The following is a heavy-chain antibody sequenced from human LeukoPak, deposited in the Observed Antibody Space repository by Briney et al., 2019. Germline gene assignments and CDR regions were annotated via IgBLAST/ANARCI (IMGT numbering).Heavy chain of an antibody. CDR1: GFTFSSNG. V-gene: IGHV3-33*01. CDR2: IWYDGSKK. Sequence: GRSLTLSCAASGFTFSSNGMQWVRQAPGKGLEWVALIWYDGSKKYYADSVKGRFAISRDNSENTLYLQLNSLRAEDTAIYYCARLQGVSTFDYWGQGTLVTVPS. J-gene: IGHJ4*02. CDR3: ARLQGVSTFDY. D-gene: IGHD5/OR15-5a*01.